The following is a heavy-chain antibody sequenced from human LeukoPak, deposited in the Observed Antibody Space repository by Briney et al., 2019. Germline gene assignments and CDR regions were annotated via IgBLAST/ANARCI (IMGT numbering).Heavy chain of an antibody. V-gene: IGHV3-30-3*01. J-gene: IGHJ4*02. D-gene: IGHD2-21*02. Sequence: PGGSLRLSCAASGLTFSSYAMHWVRQAPGKGLEWVAVISYDGSNKYYADSVKGRFTISRDNSKNTLYLQMNSLRAEDTAVYYCARGLGVVTAVYFDYWGQGTLVTVSS. CDR3: ARGLGVVTAVYFDY. CDR1: GLTFSSYA. CDR2: ISYDGSNK.